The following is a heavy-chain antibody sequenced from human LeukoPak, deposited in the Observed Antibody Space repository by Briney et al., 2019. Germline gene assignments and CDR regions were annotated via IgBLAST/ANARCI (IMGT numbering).Heavy chain of an antibody. V-gene: IGHV5-51*01. Sequence: GESLKISFKGSGYSFTSYWIGWVRQIPGKGLEWMGIIYPGDSDTRYSPSFQGQVTISADKSISTAYLQWSSLKASDTAMYYCARRSGWYSGLNWFDPWGQGTLVTVSS. CDR2: IYPGDSDT. J-gene: IGHJ5*02. CDR1: GYSFTSYW. CDR3: ARRSGWYSGLNWFDP. D-gene: IGHD6-19*01.